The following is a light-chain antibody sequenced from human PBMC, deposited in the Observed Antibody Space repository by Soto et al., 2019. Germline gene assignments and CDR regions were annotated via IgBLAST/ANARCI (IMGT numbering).Light chain of an antibody. CDR2: GAS. CDR3: QYYDSLPIT. V-gene: IGKV3-20*01. CDR1: QSVDSN. Sequence: DIVMTQSPGTLSLSPGERATLSCRASQSVDSNLAWYQQKPGQAPRLLIYGASTRATGISARFSGSGAGTDFTLTISRLEPEDFAVFYCQYYDSLPITFGQGTRLEIK. J-gene: IGKJ5*01.